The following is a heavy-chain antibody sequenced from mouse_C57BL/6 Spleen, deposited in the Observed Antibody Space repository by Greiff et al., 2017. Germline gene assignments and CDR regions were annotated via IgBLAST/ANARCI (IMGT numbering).Heavy chain of an antibody. D-gene: IGHD1-1*01. CDR3: ARIGYYGSSYDY. CDR1: GYTFTSYW. V-gene: IGHV1-64*01. Sequence: QVQLKQPGAELVKPGASVKLSCKASGYTFTSYWMHWVKQRPGQGLEWIGMIHPNSGSTNYNEKFKSKATLTVDKSSSTAYMQLSSLTSEDSAVYYCARIGYYGSSYDYWGQGTTLTVSS. CDR2: IHPNSGST. J-gene: IGHJ2*01.